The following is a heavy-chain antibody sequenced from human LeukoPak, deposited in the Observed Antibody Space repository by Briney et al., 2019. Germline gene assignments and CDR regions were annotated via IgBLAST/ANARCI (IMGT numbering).Heavy chain of an antibody. J-gene: IGHJ4*02. D-gene: IGHD1-26*01. CDR2: MNPNSGNT. Sequence: GASVTVSCKASGYTFTSYDINWVRQATGQGLEWMGWMNPNSGNTGYAQKFQGRVTMTRNTSISTAYMELSSLRSEDTAVYYCARGGSKWEPEDYWGQGTLVTVSS. CDR1: GYTFTSYD. V-gene: IGHV1-8*01. CDR3: ARGGSKWEPEDY.